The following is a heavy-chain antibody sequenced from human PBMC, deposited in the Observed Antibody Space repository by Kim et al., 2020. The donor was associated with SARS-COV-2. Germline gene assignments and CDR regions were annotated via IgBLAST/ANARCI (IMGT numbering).Heavy chain of an antibody. Sequence: GGSLRLSCAASGFTFSSYGMHWVRQAPGKGLEWVAVISYDGSNKYYADSVKGRFTISRDNSKNTLYLQMNSLRAEDTAVYYCAKDPGGAYYYDSSRGGWGQGTLVTVSS. CDR3: AKDPGGAYYYDSSRGG. CDR2: ISYDGSNK. CDR1: GFTFSSYG. V-gene: IGHV3-30*18. D-gene: IGHD3-22*01. J-gene: IGHJ4*02.